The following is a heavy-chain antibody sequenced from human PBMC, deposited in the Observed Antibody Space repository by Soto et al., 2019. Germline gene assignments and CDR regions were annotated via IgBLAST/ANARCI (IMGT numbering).Heavy chain of an antibody. J-gene: IGHJ6*02. CDR1: GGSISSSDYS. Sequence: QVQLQESGPGLVKPSQTLSLTCTVSGGSISSSDYSWSWIRKHPGKGLEWIGYIFHSGSTRYNPSLKSRVSMSIDTSKNELSLRLTSVPAADTAVYYCARDSLRVSTLASYYGRDVWGQGTTFSVSS. CDR2: IFHSGST. CDR3: ARDSLRVSTLASYYGRDV. V-gene: IGHV4-31*03. D-gene: IGHD5-12*01.